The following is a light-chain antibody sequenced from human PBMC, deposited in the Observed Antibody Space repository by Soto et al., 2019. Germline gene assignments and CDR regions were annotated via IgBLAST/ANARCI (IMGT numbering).Light chain of an antibody. CDR3: QQYGSSPKLT. CDR2: GAS. V-gene: IGKV3-20*01. CDR1: QSVSSRY. Sequence: EILLTQAPCAPSLSQGGRATLSCRASQSVSSRYLAWYQQKPGQAPRPLIYGASSRATGITDGLSGSGSGTDFTLTISRLELEDFAVYYCQQYGSSPKLTFGGGTRWIA. J-gene: IGKJ4*01.